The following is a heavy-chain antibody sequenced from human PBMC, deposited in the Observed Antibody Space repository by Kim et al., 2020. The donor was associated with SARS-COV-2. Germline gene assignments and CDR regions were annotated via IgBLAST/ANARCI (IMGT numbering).Heavy chain of an antibody. J-gene: IGHJ6*02. CDR1: GYTFTSYG. Sequence: ASVKVSCKASGYTFTSYGISWVRQAPGQGLEWMGWISAYNGNTNYAQKLQGRVTMTTDTSTSTAYMELRSLRSDDTAVYYCARDFTWAGHYYYGMDVWGQGTTVTVSS. D-gene: IGHD3-10*01. CDR3: ARDFTWAGHYYYGMDV. V-gene: IGHV1-18*01. CDR2: ISAYNGNT.